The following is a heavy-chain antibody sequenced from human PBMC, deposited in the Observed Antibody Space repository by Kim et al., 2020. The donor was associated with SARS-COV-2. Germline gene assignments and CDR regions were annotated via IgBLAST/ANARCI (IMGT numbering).Heavy chain of an antibody. CDR1: GFTFTSNW. V-gene: IGHV3-7*01. D-gene: IGHD2-15*01. Sequence: GGSLRLSCVDSGFTFTSNWMSWVRQTPGKGLEWLAKINEDGRETYYVYSVDGRFTISRDNAKNSLYLQMNSLTVEDTAIYYCARDRRYSLDYWGRGTRVTVSS. CDR2: INEDGRET. J-gene: IGHJ4*02. CDR3: ARDRRYSLDY.